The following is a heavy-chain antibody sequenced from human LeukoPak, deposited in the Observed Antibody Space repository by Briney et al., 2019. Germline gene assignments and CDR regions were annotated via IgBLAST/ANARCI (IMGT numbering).Heavy chain of an antibody. Sequence: SETLSLTCTVSGSSISSYYWSWVRQPPGKGLEWIGYIYYSGSTNYNPSLKSRVTISVDTSKNQFSLKLSSVTAADTAVYYCARGGGDYPYWGQGTLVTVSS. CDR2: IYYSGST. CDR1: GSSISSYY. D-gene: IGHD4-17*01. CDR3: ARGGGDYPY. J-gene: IGHJ4*02. V-gene: IGHV4-59*01.